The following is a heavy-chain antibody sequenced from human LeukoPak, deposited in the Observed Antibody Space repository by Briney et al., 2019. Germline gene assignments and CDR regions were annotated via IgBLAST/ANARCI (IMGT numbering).Heavy chain of an antibody. V-gene: IGHV1-2*06. D-gene: IGHD3-22*01. J-gene: IGHJ5*02. Sequence: GASVKVSCKASGYTFTGYYMHWVRQAPGQGLEWMGRINPNSGGTNYAQKFQGRVTMTRDTSISTAYVELSRLRSDDTAVYYCARARRVYYYDSSGSISPWGQGTLVTVSS. CDR3: ARARRVYYYDSSGSISP. CDR2: INPNSGGT. CDR1: GYTFTGYY.